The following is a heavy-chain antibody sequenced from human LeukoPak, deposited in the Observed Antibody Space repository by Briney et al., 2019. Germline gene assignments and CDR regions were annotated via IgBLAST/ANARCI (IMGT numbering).Heavy chain of an antibody. CDR2: IKSKTDGGTT. J-gene: IGHJ5*02. CDR3: TTDMGYCSSTSCYWWFDP. D-gene: IGHD2-2*01. V-gene: IGHV3-15*01. CDR1: GFTFSNAW. Sequence: SGGSLRLSCAASGFTFSNAWMSWVRQAPGKGLEWVGRIKSKTDGGTTDYAAPVKGRFTISRDDSKNTLYLQMNSLKTEDTAVYYCTTDMGYCSSTSCYWWFDPWGQGTLVTVSS.